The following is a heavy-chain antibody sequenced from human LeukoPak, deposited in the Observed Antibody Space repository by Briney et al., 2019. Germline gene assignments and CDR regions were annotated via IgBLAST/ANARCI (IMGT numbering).Heavy chain of an antibody. V-gene: IGHV4-59*08. J-gene: IGHJ4*02. D-gene: IGHD1-7*01. CDR3: ASLTGTTRGY. Sequence: PSETLSLTCTVSGASISSYYWSWIRQPPGKGLEWIGYIYYSGSTNYNPSLKSRVTISVDTSMNQFSLKLSSVTAADTAVYYCASLTGTTRGYWGQGTLVTVSS. CDR2: IYYSGST. CDR1: GASISSYY.